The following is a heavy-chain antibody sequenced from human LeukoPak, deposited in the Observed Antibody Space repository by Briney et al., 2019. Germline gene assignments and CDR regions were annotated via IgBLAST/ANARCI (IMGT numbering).Heavy chain of an antibody. V-gene: IGHV3-66*01. CDR3: ARDSSGNGMDV. CDR1: GFSFSNYW. Sequence: PGGSLRLSCAASGFSFSNYWMRWVRQAPGKGLEWVSVFYSGGSTYYADSVKGRFTISRDNSKNTVYLQMNSLRAEDTGVYYCARDSSGNGMDVWGQGTTVTVSS. D-gene: IGHD6-19*01. CDR2: FYSGGST. J-gene: IGHJ6*02.